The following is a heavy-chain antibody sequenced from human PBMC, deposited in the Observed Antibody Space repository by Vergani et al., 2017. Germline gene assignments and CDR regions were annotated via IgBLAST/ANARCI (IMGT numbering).Heavy chain of an antibody. V-gene: IGHV3-48*03. CDR3: AREEMATMGEVFDY. Sequence: EVQLLESGGGLVQPGGSLRLSCAASGFTFSSYEMNWVRQAPGKGLEWVSYISSSGSTIYYADSVKGRFTISRDNAKNSLYLQMNSLRAEDTAVYYCAREEMATMGEVFDYWGQGTLVTVSS. CDR1: GFTFSSYE. J-gene: IGHJ4*02. CDR2: ISSSGSTI. D-gene: IGHD5-24*01.